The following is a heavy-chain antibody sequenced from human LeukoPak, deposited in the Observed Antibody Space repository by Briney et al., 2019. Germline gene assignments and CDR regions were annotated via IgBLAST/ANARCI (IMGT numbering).Heavy chain of an antibody. D-gene: IGHD3-22*01. CDR3: AKNSGYYYYDYYHGMDF. V-gene: IGHV3-30*18. Sequence: PGGSLRLSCAASEFTFSTYAMHCVRQAPGKGREWVAAISHDGSSKDYGESVTGRFTISRDNSKNTLYLQMNSLRAEDTAVYYCAKNSGYYYYDYYHGMDFWGQGTTVTVSS. CDR2: ISHDGSSK. CDR1: EFTFSTYA. J-gene: IGHJ6*02.